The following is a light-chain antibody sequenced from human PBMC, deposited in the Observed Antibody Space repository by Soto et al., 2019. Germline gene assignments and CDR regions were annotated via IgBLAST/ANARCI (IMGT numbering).Light chain of an antibody. CDR2: AAS. V-gene: IGKV1-9*01. Sequence: DIQLTQSPSFLSASVGDRVTITCRASQGISSYLAWYQQKPGKAPKLLIYAASTLQSGVPSRFSGSGSGTEFTLTISSLHPDDFATYYCQQYISLPWTFGQGTKVDIK. J-gene: IGKJ1*01. CDR3: QQYISLPWT. CDR1: QGISSY.